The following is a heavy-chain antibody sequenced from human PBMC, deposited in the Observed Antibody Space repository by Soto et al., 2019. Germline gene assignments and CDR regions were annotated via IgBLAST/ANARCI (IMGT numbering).Heavy chain of an antibody. J-gene: IGHJ6*02. D-gene: IGHD3-9*01. V-gene: IGHV4-39*01. Sequence: SETLSLTCTVSGGSISSSSYYWGWIRQPPGKGLEWIGSIYYSGSTYYNPSLKSRVTISVDTSKNQFSLKLSSVTAADTAVYYCARRCCYDILTGSYYYYYYGMDVWGQGTTVTVSS. CDR3: ARRCCYDILTGSYYYYYYGMDV. CDR1: GGSISSSSYY. CDR2: IYYSGST.